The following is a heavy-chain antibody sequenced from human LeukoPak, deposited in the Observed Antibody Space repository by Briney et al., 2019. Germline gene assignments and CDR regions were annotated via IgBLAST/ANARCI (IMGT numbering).Heavy chain of an antibody. CDR2: IYYSGST. D-gene: IGHD6-6*01. Sequence: PSQTLSLTCTVSGXSISSGGYYWSWIRQHPGKGLEWIGYIYYSGSTYYNPSLKSRVTISVDTSKNQFSLKLSSVTAADTAVYYCAREVSSQSPEFDPWGQGTLVTVSS. CDR3: AREVSSQSPEFDP. J-gene: IGHJ5*02. V-gene: IGHV4-31*03. CDR1: GXSISSGGYY.